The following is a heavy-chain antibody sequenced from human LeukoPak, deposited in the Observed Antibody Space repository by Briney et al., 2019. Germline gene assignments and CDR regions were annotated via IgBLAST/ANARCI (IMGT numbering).Heavy chain of an antibody. Sequence: ASVKVSCKASGYTFTSYYMHWVRQAPGQGLEWMGIINPSGGSTSYAQKFQGRVTMTRDTSTSTVYMKLSSLRSEDTAVYCCARDAFLGCSSSSCYPDYWGQGTLVTVSS. CDR3: ARDAFLGCSSSSCYPDY. D-gene: IGHD2-2*01. V-gene: IGHV1-46*01. CDR2: INPSGGST. CDR1: GYTFTSYY. J-gene: IGHJ4*02.